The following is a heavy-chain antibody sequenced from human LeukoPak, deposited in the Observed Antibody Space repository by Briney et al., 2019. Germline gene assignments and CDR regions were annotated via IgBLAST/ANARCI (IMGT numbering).Heavy chain of an antibody. CDR3: AKGLGAASLIVDALDV. V-gene: IGHV3-9*01. D-gene: IGHD1-26*01. J-gene: IGHJ3*01. CDR1: GFTFNDYA. Sequence: GGSLRLSCEASGFTFNDYAMHWVRQVPGKGLEWVSGITWNSASVLYADSVKGRFTISRDNAKNSLYLQMNSLRGEDTAFYYCAKGLGAASLIVDALDVWGQGTMVTVSS. CDR2: ITWNSASV.